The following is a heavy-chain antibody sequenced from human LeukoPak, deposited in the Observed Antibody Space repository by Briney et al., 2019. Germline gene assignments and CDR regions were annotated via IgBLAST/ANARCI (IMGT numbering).Heavy chain of an antibody. CDR3: ARFGYCSGGSCYYYYGMDV. V-gene: IGHV1-8*01. J-gene: IGHJ6*02. CDR2: MNPNSGNT. CDR1: GYTFTSYD. D-gene: IGHD2-15*01. Sequence: GASVKVSCKASGYTFTSYDINWVRQAPGQGLEWMGWMNPNSGNTGYAQKFQGRVTMTRNTSISTAYMELSSLRSEDTAVYYCARFGYCSGGSCYYYYGMDVWGQGTTVTVSS.